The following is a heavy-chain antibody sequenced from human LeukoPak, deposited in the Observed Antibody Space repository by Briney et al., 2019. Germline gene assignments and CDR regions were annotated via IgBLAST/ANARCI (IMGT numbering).Heavy chain of an antibody. J-gene: IGHJ4*02. D-gene: IGHD6-13*01. CDR2: IHTNIDGGII. Sequence: GGSLRLSCVASGLTFSNVWMSWLRQAPGKGLEWVGRIHTNIDGGIIDYAAPVRGRFTISRDDSKNTLYLQMNSLRAEDTAVYYCASSGYSSSWYDYWGQGTLVTVSS. CDR3: ASSGYSSSWYDY. V-gene: IGHV3-15*01. CDR1: GLTFSNVW.